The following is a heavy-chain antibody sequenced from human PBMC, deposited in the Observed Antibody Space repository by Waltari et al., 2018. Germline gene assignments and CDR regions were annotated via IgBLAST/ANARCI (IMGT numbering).Heavy chain of an antibody. J-gene: IGHJ4*02. D-gene: IGHD2-8*02. CDR2: ISWNGGTK. CDR3: VKDTAGYCSGGLCHPPSPGLDY. CDR1: GFTFDDYA. Sequence: EVQLVESGGGLVQPGRSLRLSCRASGFTFDDYAMHWVRQGPGKGLEWVSGISWNGGTKVYADSVKGRFTISRDNDRKSLYLQMSSLRLEDSALYYCVKDTAGYCSGGLCHPPSPGLDYWGQGIPVAVSS. V-gene: IGHV3-9*01.